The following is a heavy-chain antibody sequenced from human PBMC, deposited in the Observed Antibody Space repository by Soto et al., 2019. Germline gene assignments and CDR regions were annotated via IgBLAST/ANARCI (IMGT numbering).Heavy chain of an antibody. V-gene: IGHV4-34*01. D-gene: IGHD6-19*01. Sequence: ETLSLTCAVYGGSFSGYYWSWIRQPPGKGLEWIGEINHSGSTYYNPSLKSGVTISADTSKNQFSLNLISVTAADTAVYYCRRSSRYSTDVWGQGITVTVSS. CDR2: INHSGST. CDR1: GGSFSGYY. CDR3: RRSSRYSTDV. J-gene: IGHJ6*02.